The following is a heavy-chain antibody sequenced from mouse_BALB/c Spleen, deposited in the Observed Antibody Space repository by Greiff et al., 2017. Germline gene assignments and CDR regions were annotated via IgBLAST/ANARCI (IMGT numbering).Heavy chain of an antibody. J-gene: IGHJ2*01. CDR2: INSNGGST. Sequence: EVQLVESGGGLVKLGGSLKLSCAASGFTFSSYYMSWVRQTPEKRLELVAAINSNGGSTYYPDTVKGRFTISRDNAKNTLYLQMSSLKSEDTALYYCARHAKGGSSSLYYFDYWGQGTTLTVSS. D-gene: IGHD1-1*01. CDR3: ARHAKGGSSSLYYFDY. CDR1: GFTFSSYY. V-gene: IGHV5-6-2*01.